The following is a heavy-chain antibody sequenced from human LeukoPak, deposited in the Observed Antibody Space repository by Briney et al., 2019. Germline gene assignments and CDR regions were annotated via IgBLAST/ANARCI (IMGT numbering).Heavy chain of an antibody. CDR1: GFTFSSYW. Sequence: PGGSLRLSCAASGFTFSSYWMSWVRQAPGKGLEWVANIKQDGREKYYVDSVKGGFTISRDNAKNSLYLQMNSLRAGDTAVYYCARTTSDYDYVWGSYRPYYFDYWGQGTLVTVSS. CDR2: IKQDGREK. D-gene: IGHD3-16*02. J-gene: IGHJ4*02. CDR3: ARTTSDYDYVWGSYRPYYFDY. V-gene: IGHV3-7*01.